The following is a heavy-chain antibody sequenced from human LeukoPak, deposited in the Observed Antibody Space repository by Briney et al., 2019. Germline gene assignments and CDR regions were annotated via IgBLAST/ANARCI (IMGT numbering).Heavy chain of an antibody. D-gene: IGHD3-10*01. CDR3: ARGQLGSGMGDP. V-gene: IGHV4-59*01. Sequence: SETLSLTCTVSGGSLRNYHWSWIRQPPGKGLEWIGYIYYTGGTNYNPSLKSRVTISVDTSKNQFSLKLSSVTAADTAVYYCARGQLGSGMGDPWGQGTLVTVSS. J-gene: IGHJ5*02. CDR2: IYYTGGT. CDR1: GGSLRNYH.